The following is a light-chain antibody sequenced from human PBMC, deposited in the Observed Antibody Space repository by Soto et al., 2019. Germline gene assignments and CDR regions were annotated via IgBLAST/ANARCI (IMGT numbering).Light chain of an antibody. CDR3: QQRSNWPPGLT. Sequence: EIVLTQSLATLSLSPGERATLSCRASQSVSSYLAWYQQKPGQAPRLLIYDASNRATGIPARFSGSGSGTDFTLTISSLEPEDFAVYYCQQRSNWPPGLTFGGGTKVDIK. J-gene: IGKJ4*01. CDR1: QSVSSY. CDR2: DAS. V-gene: IGKV3-11*01.